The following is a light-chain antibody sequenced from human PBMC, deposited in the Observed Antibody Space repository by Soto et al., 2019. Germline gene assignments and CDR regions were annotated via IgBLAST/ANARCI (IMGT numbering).Light chain of an antibody. CDR3: QHHSDWPLT. CDR1: QSISSS. V-gene: IGKV3-11*01. J-gene: IGKJ4*01. CDR2: DAS. Sequence: EMVLIQSPVTLSLSPGERATLSCRASQSISSSLAWYQQNPGQAPMLLILDASNRATGIPVRFSGSGSGTDFTPTISILEPDAFPVYYCQHHSDWPLTFGGGTWV.